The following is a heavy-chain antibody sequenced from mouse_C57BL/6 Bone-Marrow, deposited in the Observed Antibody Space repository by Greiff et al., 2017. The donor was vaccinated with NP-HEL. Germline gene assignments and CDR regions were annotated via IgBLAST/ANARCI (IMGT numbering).Heavy chain of an antibody. V-gene: IGHV1-66*01. D-gene: IGHD1-1*01. CDR3: ARSLPHYYGSSFDY. Sequence: VQLQQSGPELVKPGASVKISCKASGYSFTSYYIHWVKQRPGQGLEWIGWIYPGSGNTKYNEKFKGKATLTADTSSSTAYMQLSSLTSEDSAVYYCARSLPHYYGSSFDYWGQGTTLTVSS. CDR1: GYSFTSYY. CDR2: IYPGSGNT. J-gene: IGHJ2*01.